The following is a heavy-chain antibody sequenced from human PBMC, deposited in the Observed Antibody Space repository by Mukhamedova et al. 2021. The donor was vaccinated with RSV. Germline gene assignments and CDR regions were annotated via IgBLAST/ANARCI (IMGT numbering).Heavy chain of an antibody. Sequence: PEDGETIYAQKFKGRVTMTEDTSTDPAYMELSSLRSEDTAVYYCAKDSGPWTIFGVVAYYYYYVMDVWGQGTTVTVSS. CDR2: PEDGET. J-gene: IGHJ6*02. D-gene: IGHD3-3*01. CDR3: AKDSGPWTIFGVVAYYYYYVMDV. V-gene: IGHV1-24*01.